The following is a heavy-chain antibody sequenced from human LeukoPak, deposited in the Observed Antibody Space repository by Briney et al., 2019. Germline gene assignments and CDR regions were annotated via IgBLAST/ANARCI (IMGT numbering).Heavy chain of an antibody. D-gene: IGHD2-2*01. J-gene: IGHJ4*02. CDR3: ASDIVVVPAAMWGGIFDY. CDR2: ISGSGGST. CDR1: GFTFSSYA. V-gene: IGHV3-23*01. Sequence: GGSLRLSCAASGFTFSSYAMSWVRQAPGKGLEWVSAISGSGGSTYYADSVKGRFTISRDNSKNTLYLQMNSLRAEDTVVYYCASDIVVVPAAMWGGIFDYWGQGTLVTVSS.